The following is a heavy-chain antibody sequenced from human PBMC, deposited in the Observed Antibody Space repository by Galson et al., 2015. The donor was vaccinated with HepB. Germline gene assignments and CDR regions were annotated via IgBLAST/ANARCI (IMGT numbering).Heavy chain of an antibody. CDR2: ISSSSSYI. Sequence: SLRLSCAASGFTFSSYSMNWVRQAPGKGLEWVSSISSSSSYIYYADSVKGRFTISRDNAKNSLYLQMNSLRAEDTAVYYCARRTIFGVAYAFDIWGQGTMVTVSS. CDR3: ARRTIFGVAYAFDI. CDR1: GFTFSSYS. V-gene: IGHV3-21*01. J-gene: IGHJ3*02. D-gene: IGHD3-3*01.